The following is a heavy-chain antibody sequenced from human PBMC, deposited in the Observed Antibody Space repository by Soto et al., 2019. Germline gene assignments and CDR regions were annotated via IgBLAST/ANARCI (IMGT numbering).Heavy chain of an antibody. CDR2: IYYSGST. CDR3: ARHLSPSTEPFDY. Sequence: PSETLSLTCTVSGGSISSYYWSWIRQPPAKGLEWIGFIYYSGSTNYNPSLKSRVTISVDTSKNQFSLKLSSVTAADTAVYYCARHLSPSTEPFDYWGQGTLVTVSS. CDR1: GGSISSYY. V-gene: IGHV4-59*08. D-gene: IGHD1-26*01. J-gene: IGHJ4*02.